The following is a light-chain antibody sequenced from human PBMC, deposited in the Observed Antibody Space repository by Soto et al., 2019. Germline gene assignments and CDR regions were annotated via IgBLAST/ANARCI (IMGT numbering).Light chain of an antibody. V-gene: IGLV2-11*01. Sequence: QSVLTQPRSVSGSPGQTVTISCTGSSSDVGSSNYMSWYQQHPGEAPKLVIYDVAQRPSGVPDRLSGSRSGKTASLTISGLQPDDEAAYYCCSYAGSDTLIFGSGTKSPS. CDR1: SSDVGSSNY. CDR2: DVA. J-gene: IGLJ1*01. CDR3: CSYAGSDTLI.